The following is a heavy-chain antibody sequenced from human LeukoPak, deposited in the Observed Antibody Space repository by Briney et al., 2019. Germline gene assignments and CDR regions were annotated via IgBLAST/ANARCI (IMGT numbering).Heavy chain of an antibody. D-gene: IGHD3-22*01. CDR1: GGTFSSYA. CDR2: IIPIFGIA. J-gene: IGHJ4*02. Sequence: SVKVSCKASGGTFSSYAISRVRQAPGQGLEWMGRIIPIFGIANYAQKFQGRVTITADKSTSTAYMELSSLRSEDTAVYYCARAEGSSGTFDYWGQGTLVTVSS. V-gene: IGHV1-69*04. CDR3: ARAEGSSGTFDY.